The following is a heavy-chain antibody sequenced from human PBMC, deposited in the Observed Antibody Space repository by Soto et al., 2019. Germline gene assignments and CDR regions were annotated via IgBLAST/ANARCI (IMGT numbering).Heavy chain of an antibody. CDR2: IYYSGST. CDR3: ARGNYYHSSGYYHPYFQN. D-gene: IGHD3-22*01. V-gene: IGHV4-61*01. J-gene: IGHJ1*01. CDR1: GGSVSSGSYY. Sequence: SETLSLTCTVSGGSVSSGSYYWSWIRQPPGKGLEWIGYIYYSGSTNYNPSLKSRVTISVDTSKNQFSLKLSSVTAADTAVYYCARGNYYHSSGYYHPYFQNWGQGTVVTVSS.